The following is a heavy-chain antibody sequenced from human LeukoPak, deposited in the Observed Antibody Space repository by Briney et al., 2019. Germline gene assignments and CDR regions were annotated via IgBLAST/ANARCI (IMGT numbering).Heavy chain of an antibody. J-gene: IGHJ6*02. Sequence: GASVKVSCKASGFTFTNYYVHWERQAPGQGLEWMGIMYPSGGSTRSAQKFQGRVTMTSDTSTSTVYMELSSLRSEDSAVYYCARDGEPAVPGGAYFYGMDVWGQGTTVTVSS. CDR1: GFTFTNYY. CDR2: MYPSGGST. D-gene: IGHD6-19*01. V-gene: IGHV1-46*01. CDR3: ARDGEPAVPGGAYFYGMDV.